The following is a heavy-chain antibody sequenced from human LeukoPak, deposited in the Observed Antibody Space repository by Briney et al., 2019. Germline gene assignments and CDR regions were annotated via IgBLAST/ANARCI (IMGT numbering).Heavy chain of an antibody. V-gene: IGHV4-39*07. CDR2: IYYSGST. J-gene: IGHJ4*02. Sequence: SETLSLTCTVSGGSISSSSYYWGWIRQPPGKGLEWIGSIYYSGSTYYNPSLKSRVTISVDTSKNQFSLKLSSVTAADTAVYYCAKEIYMVVPHGPLNYYFDYWGQGTLVTVSS. CDR1: GGSISSSSYY. D-gene: IGHD2-15*01. CDR3: AKEIYMVVPHGPLNYYFDY.